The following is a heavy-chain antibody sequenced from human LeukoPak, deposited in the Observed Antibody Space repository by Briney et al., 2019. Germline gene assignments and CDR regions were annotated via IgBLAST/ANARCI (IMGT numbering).Heavy chain of an antibody. D-gene: IGHD3-22*01. CDR3: ASGYYDSSGYTDAFDI. CDR1: GYTFTGYY. J-gene: IGHJ3*02. V-gene: IGHV1-2*02. CDR2: INLNSGGT. Sequence: GASVKVSCKASGYTFTGYYMHWVRQAPGQGLEWMGWINLNSGGTNYAQKFQGRVTMTRDTSISTAYMELSRLRSDDTAVYYCASGYYDSSGYTDAFDIWDQGTMVTVSS.